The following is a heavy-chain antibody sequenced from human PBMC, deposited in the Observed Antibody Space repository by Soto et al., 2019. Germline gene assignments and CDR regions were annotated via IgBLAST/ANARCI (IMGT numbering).Heavy chain of an antibody. V-gene: IGHV1-18*01. D-gene: IGHD6-19*01. Sequence: ASVKVSCKASGYTFTSYGISWVRQAPGRGLEWMGWISAYNGNTNYAQKLQGRVTMTTDPSTRTAYMELRSLRSDDTAVYYCARYSSGWRWFDPWGQGTLVTVSS. CDR2: ISAYNGNT. CDR1: GYTFTSYG. J-gene: IGHJ5*02. CDR3: ARYSSGWRWFDP.